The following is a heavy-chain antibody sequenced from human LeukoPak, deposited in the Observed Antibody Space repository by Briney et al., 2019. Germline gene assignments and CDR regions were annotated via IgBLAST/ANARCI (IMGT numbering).Heavy chain of an antibody. V-gene: IGHV3-30*03. Sequence: QPGGSLRLSCAASEFTFSSYAMHWVRQAPGKGLEWVALVSYDGSDKYYADSVKGRFTISRDNAKKSLYLQMNSLRVEDTAVYYCATDLDQLATLDYWGQGTPVTVSS. J-gene: IGHJ4*02. CDR1: EFTFSSYA. D-gene: IGHD1/OR15-1a*01. CDR3: ATDLDQLATLDY. CDR2: VSYDGSDK.